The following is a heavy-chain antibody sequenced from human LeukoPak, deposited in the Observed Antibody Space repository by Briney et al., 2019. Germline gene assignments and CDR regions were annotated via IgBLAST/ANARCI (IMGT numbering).Heavy chain of an antibody. J-gene: IGHJ6*04. CDR3: ARDRGRRYCNSTYCPYYMDV. CDR2: IEHDGSET. D-gene: IGHD2/OR15-2a*01. Sequence: PGGSLRLSCEGSGFTFKSFAMTWVRQVPGKGLDWVANIEHDGSETYHVDSVKGRFTISRDNARNLLYLQMNFLRAGDTAVYYCARDRGRRYCNSTYCPYYMDVWGKGTTVTVSS. V-gene: IGHV3-7*01. CDR1: GFTFKSFA.